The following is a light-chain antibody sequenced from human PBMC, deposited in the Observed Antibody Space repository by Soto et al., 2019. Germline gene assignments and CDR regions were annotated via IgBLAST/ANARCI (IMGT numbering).Light chain of an antibody. CDR3: QQYDNLPLT. J-gene: IGKJ4*01. V-gene: IGKV1-33*01. CDR2: DAS. Sequence: DIQMTQSPSSLSVSVGDRVTITCQASQDIANYLNWYQQKAGRAPKFLIYDASNLETGVPSRFSGSGSGTDFTLTISSLQPEDIATYYCQQYDNLPLTFGGGTKVDIK. CDR1: QDIANY.